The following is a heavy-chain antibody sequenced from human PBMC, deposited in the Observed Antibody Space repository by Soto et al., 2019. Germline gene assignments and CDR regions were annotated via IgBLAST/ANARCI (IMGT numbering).Heavy chain of an antibody. J-gene: IGHJ4*02. CDR1: GFTFSSYW. D-gene: IGHD6-19*01. V-gene: IGHV3-74*01. CDR2: INSDGSST. Sequence: PGGSLRLSCAASGFTFSSYWMHWVRQAPGKGLMWVSRINSDGSSTSYADSVKGRFTISRDNSKNTLYLQMNSLRAEDTAVYYCAKDLIAVAGKFDYWGQGTLVTVSS. CDR3: AKDLIAVAGKFDY.